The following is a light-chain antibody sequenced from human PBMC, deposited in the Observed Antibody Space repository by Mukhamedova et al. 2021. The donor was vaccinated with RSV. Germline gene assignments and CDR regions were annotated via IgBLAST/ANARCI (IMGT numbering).Light chain of an antibody. V-gene: IGLV2-14*01. CDR1: NSDVGGYNY. CDR3: SSYASSRSPAVFRTLGV. CDR2: EVT. Sequence: GTNSDVGGYNYVSWYQHHPGKAPKVLIYEVTNRPSGVSDRFSGSKSGNTASLTISGLQAEDEADYYCSSYASSRSPAVFRTLGVFG. J-gene: IGLJ1*01.